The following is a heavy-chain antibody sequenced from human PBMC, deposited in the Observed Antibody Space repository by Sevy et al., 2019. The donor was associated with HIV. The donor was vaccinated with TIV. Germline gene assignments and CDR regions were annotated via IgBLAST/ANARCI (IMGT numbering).Heavy chain of an antibody. CDR1: GFTFSTYG. CDR2: IYYDGSNK. V-gene: IGHV3-33*01. D-gene: IGHD3-10*01. CDR3: ARETSGSGSGNYYYNYYGMDV. Sequence: GGSLRLSCAASGFTFSTYGMHWVRQAPGKGLEWVAIIYYDGSNKYYADSVMGRFTISRDNSKNTLYVQMNSMRAEDTAVYYCARETSGSGSGNYYYNYYGMDVWGQGTTVTVSS. J-gene: IGHJ6*02.